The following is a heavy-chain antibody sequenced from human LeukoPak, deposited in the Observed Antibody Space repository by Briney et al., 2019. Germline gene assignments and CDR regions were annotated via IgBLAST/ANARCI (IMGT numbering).Heavy chain of an antibody. Sequence: ASVKVSCKASGGTFSSYAISWVRQAPGQGLEWMGGIIPIFGTANYAQKFQGRVTITADKSTSTAYMELSRLRSDDTAVYYCARDRPGQAVAGDYWGQGTLVTVSS. D-gene: IGHD6-19*01. V-gene: IGHV1-69*06. CDR3: ARDRPGQAVAGDY. CDR1: GGTFSSYA. CDR2: IIPIFGTA. J-gene: IGHJ4*02.